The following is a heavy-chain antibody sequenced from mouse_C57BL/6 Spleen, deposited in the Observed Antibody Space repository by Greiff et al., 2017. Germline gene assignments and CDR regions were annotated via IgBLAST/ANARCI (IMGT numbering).Heavy chain of an antibody. D-gene: IGHD2-1*01. J-gene: IGHJ2*01. V-gene: IGHV1-55*01. Sequence: QVQLQQPAAELVKPGASVKMSCKASGYTFTSYWITWVKQRPGQGLEWIGDIYPGSGSTNYNEKFKSKATLTVDTSSSTAYMQLSSLTSEDSAVYYCAILDLYYGKGLDYWGQGTTLTVSS. CDR3: AILDLYYGKGLDY. CDR1: GYTFTSYW. CDR2: IYPGSGST.